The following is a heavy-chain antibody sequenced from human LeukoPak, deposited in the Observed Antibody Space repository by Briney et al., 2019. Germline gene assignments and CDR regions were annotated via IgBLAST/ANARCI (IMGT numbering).Heavy chain of an antibody. Sequence: GASVKVSCKASGYTFTGYYMHWVRQAPGQGLEWMGWINPNSGGTNYAQKFQGRVTMTRDTSISTAYRELSRLRSDDTAVYYCARASAAAIPYYYYYYGMDVWGQGTTVTVSS. CDR3: ARASAAAIPYYYYYYGMDV. CDR2: INPNSGGT. D-gene: IGHD2-2*02. CDR1: GYTFTGYY. J-gene: IGHJ6*02. V-gene: IGHV1-2*02.